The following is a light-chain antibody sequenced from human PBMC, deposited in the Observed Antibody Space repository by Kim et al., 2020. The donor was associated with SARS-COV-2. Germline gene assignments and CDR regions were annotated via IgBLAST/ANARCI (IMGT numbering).Light chain of an antibody. Sequence: QSALTQPRSVSGSPGQSVTISCTGTSSDVGGYNYVSWYQQHPGKVPKLMIYDVSKRPSGVPDRFSGSKSGNTASLTISGLQAEDEADYYCSSYAGARVVFGGRTQLTVL. CDR2: DVS. CDR3: SSYAGARVV. J-gene: IGLJ2*01. CDR1: SSDVGGYNY. V-gene: IGLV2-11*01.